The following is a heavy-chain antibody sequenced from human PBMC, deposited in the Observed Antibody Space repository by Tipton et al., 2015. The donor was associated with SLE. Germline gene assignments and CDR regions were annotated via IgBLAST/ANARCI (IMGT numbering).Heavy chain of an antibody. D-gene: IGHD3-3*02. Sequence: TLSLTCTVSGGSISSDNYFWSWIRPHPDKGLEWIGYIHYTGSAYYNPSFRSRFTLSVDTSKNQFSLRLNSVTAADTAVYYCAREVKIISDSDAFDIWGQGTLVTVSS. CDR2: IHYTGSA. J-gene: IGHJ3*02. V-gene: IGHV4-31*03. CDR3: AREVKIISDSDAFDI. CDR1: GGSISSDNYF.